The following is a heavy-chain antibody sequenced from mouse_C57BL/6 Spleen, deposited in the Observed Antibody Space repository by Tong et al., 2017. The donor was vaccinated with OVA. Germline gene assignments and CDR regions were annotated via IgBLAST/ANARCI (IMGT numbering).Heavy chain of an antibody. D-gene: IGHD1-1*01. CDR1: GYTFTSYW. CDR2: IHPNSGST. CDR3: ARTGYGSSPWFAC. V-gene: IGHV1-64*01. Sequence: VQLQESGAELVKPGASVKLSCKASGYTFTSYWMHWVKQRPGQGLEWIGMIHPNSGSTNYNEKFKSKATLTVDKSSSTAYMQLSSLTSEDSAVYFCARTGYGSSPWFACWGQGTLVTVSA. J-gene: IGHJ3*01.